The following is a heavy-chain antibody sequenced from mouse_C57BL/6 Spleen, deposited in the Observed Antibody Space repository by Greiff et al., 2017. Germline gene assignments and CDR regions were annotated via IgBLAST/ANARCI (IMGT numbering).Heavy chain of an antibody. CDR3: ARGNPYGSSSYYYAMDY. Sequence: VQLQQPGAELVRPGTSVKLSCKASGYTFTSYWMHWVKQRPGQGLEWIGVIDPSDSYTNYNQKFKGKATLTVDTSSSTAYMQLSSLTSEDSAVYYCARGNPYGSSSYYYAMDYWGQGTSVTVSS. CDR2: IDPSDSYT. J-gene: IGHJ4*01. V-gene: IGHV1-59*01. D-gene: IGHD1-1*01. CDR1: GYTFTSYW.